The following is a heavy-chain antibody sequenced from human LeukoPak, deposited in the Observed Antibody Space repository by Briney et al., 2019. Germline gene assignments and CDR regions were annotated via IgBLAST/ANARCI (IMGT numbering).Heavy chain of an antibody. CDR2: ISADGGSS. D-gene: IGHD1-26*01. CDR3: AKDMGGSGRNWASNWFDP. Sequence: GGSLRLSCVASGFTFGDYPMHWVRQTPGQGLEWVSLISADGGSSFQADYVRGRFTISRDNSKNSLYLEMNSLRSEDTALYYCAKDMGGSGRNWASNWFDPWGQGTLVTVSS. J-gene: IGHJ5*02. CDR1: GFTFGDYP. V-gene: IGHV3-43*02.